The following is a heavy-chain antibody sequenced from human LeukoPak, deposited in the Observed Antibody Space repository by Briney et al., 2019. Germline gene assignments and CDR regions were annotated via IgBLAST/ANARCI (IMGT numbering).Heavy chain of an antibody. V-gene: IGHV1-2*02. CDR2: INPNTGGT. J-gene: IGHJ4*02. CDR1: GYTFTGYS. CDR3: ARDRGDYDYIL. Sequence: ASVKVSCKASGYTFTGYSIHWVRQAPGQGLEYMGWINPNTGGTSYAQKFQGRVTMTRDTSITTVYMELSRLRSDDTAIYYCARDRGDYDYILWGRGSLVTVSS. D-gene: IGHD3-16*01.